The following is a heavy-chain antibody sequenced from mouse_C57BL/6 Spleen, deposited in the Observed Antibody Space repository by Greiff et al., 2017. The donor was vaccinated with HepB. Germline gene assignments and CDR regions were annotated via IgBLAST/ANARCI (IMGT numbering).Heavy chain of an antibody. CDR3: ARGYYYGSYFDY. CDR2: IHPNSGST. D-gene: IGHD1-1*01. Sequence: QVQLQQPGAELVKPGASVKLSCKASGYTFTSYWMHWVKQRPGQGLEWIGMIHPNSGSTNYNEKFKSKATLTVDKSSSTAYMQLSSLTSEDSAVYYCARGYYYGSYFDYWGQGTTLTVSS. J-gene: IGHJ2*01. V-gene: IGHV1-64*01. CDR1: GYTFTSYW.